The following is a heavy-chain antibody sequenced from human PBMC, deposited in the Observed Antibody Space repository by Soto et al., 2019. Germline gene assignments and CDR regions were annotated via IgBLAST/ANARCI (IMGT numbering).Heavy chain of an antibody. CDR2: ISGGGGST. D-gene: IGHD3-3*01. Sequence: PGGSLRLSCAASGFTFSSFAMTWVRQAPGKGLEWVSTISGGGGSTYYADSVKGRFTISRDNSKNTLYLQMNSLRAEDTAADYCAKTPLLRFLDVWGKGTTVTVSS. CDR3: AKTPLLRFLDV. V-gene: IGHV3-23*01. J-gene: IGHJ6*04. CDR1: GFTFSSFA.